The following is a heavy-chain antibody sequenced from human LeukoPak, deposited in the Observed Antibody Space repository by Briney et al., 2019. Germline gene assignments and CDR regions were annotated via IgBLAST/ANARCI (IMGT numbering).Heavy chain of an antibody. J-gene: IGHJ5*01. Sequence: ASVKVSCKASGYTFVSLGINWVRQAPGQGLEWMGWVSANNGDTIYTEKFQDRVTMTTDTSTNTAYMEVRSLRSDDTAVYYCARDRRDWFDSWGQGTLVTVSS. CDR3: ARDRRDWFDS. CDR1: GYTFVSLG. V-gene: IGHV1-18*01. CDR2: VSANNGDT.